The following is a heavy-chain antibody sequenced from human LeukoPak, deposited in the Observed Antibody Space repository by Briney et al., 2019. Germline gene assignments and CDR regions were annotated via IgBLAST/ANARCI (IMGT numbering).Heavy chain of an antibody. Sequence: ASVKVSCKASGYTFTGYYMHWVRQAPGQGLEWMGWINPNSGGTNYAQKFQGRVTMTRDTSISTAYMELSRLRSDDTAVYYCAREGKVAGSRGFFDYWGQGTLVTVSS. V-gene: IGHV1-2*02. D-gene: IGHD6-19*01. CDR1: GYTFTGYY. CDR2: INPNSGGT. J-gene: IGHJ4*02. CDR3: AREGKVAGSRGFFDY.